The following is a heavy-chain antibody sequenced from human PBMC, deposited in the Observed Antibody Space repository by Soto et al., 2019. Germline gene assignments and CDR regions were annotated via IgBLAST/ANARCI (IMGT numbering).Heavy chain of an antibody. V-gene: IGHV3-23*01. CDR2: ISGSGGST. D-gene: IGHD2-15*01. J-gene: IGHJ3*02. CDR3: AKDKVDHNSVWDPFDI. CDR1: GFTFSSYA. Sequence: PGGSLRLSCAASGFTFSSYAMSWVRQAPGKGLEWVSAISGSGGSTYYADSVKGRFTISRDNSKSTLFLQMNSLRVEDTAVYYCAKDKVDHNSVWDPFDIWGQGTLVTVSS.